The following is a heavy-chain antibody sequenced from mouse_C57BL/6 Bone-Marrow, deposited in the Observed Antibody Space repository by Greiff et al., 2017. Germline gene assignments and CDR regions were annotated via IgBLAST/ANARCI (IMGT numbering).Heavy chain of an antibody. CDR3: ARAYGYYGYFDV. J-gene: IGHJ1*03. D-gene: IGHD2-2*01. Sequence: DVHLVESGGGLVKPGGSLKLSCAASGFTFSSYSMSWVRQTPEKRLEWVATISDGGSYTYYPDTVKGRFTISRDNAKNTLYLQMSHLKSEDTAMYYCARAYGYYGYFDVWGTGTTVTVSS. V-gene: IGHV5-4*01. CDR1: GFTFSSYS. CDR2: ISDGGSYT.